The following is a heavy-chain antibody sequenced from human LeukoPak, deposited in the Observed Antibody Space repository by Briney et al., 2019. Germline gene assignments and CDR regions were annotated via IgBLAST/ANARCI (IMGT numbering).Heavy chain of an antibody. V-gene: IGHV7-4-1*02. D-gene: IGHD2-15*01. J-gene: IGHJ3*02. CDR1: GYTFTSYA. CDR2: IRTSTGSP. Sequence: ASEKVSCKASGYTFTSYAINWVRQAPGQRLEYMGWIRTSTGSPTYAQGFTGRFVFSLDTSVNTAYLQISSLKSEDTAVYYCARDLDSAAFDIWGQGTMVTVSS. CDR3: ARDLDSAAFDI.